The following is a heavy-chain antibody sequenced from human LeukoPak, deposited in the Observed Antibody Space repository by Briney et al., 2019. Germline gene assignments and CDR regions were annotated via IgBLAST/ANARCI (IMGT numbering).Heavy chain of an antibody. J-gene: IGHJ5*02. V-gene: IGHV3-30*18. Sequence: GGSLRLSCAASGFAFTTYGMHWVRQAPLKGLEWVAAISYDGRNQNYADSVKGRFTISRDNSKNTLYLQMDSLRGEDTAVYYCAKDPYRVIVATGNYLDPWGQGTLVTVSS. CDR3: AKDPYRVIVATGNYLDP. CDR1: GFAFTTYG. CDR2: ISYDGRNQ. D-gene: IGHD2-21*01.